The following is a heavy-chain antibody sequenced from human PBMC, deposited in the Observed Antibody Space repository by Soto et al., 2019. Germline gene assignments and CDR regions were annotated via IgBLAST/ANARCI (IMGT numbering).Heavy chain of an antibody. V-gene: IGHV1-69*13. CDR2: IIPKFGTT. Sequence: QVQLVQSGAEVKKPGSSVKVSCKASGGSFSTYGINWVRLAPGQGLEWMGGIIPKFGTTNYAQKFRGRVTITADESKNTAYMELNYLRSEDPAVYFCARDLDPYYGGNSLSLDYWGQGTLVTVSS. D-gene: IGHD4-17*01. CDR1: GGSFSTYG. CDR3: ARDLDPYYGGNSLSLDY. J-gene: IGHJ4*02.